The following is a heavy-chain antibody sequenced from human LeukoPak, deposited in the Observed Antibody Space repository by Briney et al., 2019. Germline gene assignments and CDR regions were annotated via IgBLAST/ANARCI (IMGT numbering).Heavy chain of an antibody. V-gene: IGHV4-4*07. J-gene: IGHJ3*02. CDR2: MYTSGST. CDR3: ARGSVNNAFEI. CDR1: GGSLSSYY. Sequence: SETLSLTCTVSGGSLSSYYWSWIRQPAGKGLEWIGSMYTSGSTNYNPSLQSRVTMSVDTSKNQFSLKLTSVTAADTAVYFCARGSVNNAFEIWGQGTMVTVSS.